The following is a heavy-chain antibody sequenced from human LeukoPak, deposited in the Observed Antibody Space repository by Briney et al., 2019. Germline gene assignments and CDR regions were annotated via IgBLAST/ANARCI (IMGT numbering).Heavy chain of an antibody. CDR1: GFSFSSFP. CDR2: ISGGGEKT. D-gene: IGHD2-8*01. V-gene: IGHV3-23*01. CDR3: AKDPWPNTGAFGI. J-gene: IGHJ3*02. Sequence: PGGSLRLSCAASGFSFSSFPMSWVRQALGKGLEWVSTISGGGEKTFYADSVKGRFTISRDNSKNMLYLQMNSLRAEDTAVYYCAKDPWPNTGAFGIWGQGTMVTVSS.